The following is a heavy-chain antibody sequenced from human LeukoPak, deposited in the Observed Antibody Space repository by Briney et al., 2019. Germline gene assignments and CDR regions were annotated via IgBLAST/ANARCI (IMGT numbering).Heavy chain of an antibody. J-gene: IGHJ4*02. CDR2: ISDSGGST. V-gene: IGHV3-23*01. CDR3: ANQLSSSSHFDY. D-gene: IGHD6-6*01. CDR1: GITFSSYA. Sequence: GGSLRLSCAASGITFSSYAMSWVRQAPGRGLDWVSAISDSGGSTYYADSVKGRFTISRDNSKNTLYLQMNSLRAEDTAVYYCANQLSSSSHFDYWGQGTLVTVSS.